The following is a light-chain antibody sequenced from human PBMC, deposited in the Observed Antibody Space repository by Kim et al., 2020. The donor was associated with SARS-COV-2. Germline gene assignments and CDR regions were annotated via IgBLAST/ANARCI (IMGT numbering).Light chain of an antibody. V-gene: IGLV3-19*01. Sequence: ALGQTVRITFQRDSLRSYSASWYQQKPGQAPVLVIYGKNNRPSGIPDRFSGSSSGNTASLTITGAQAEDEADYYCYSRTGSGNHWVFGGGTQLTVL. J-gene: IGLJ3*02. CDR1: SLRSYS. CDR2: GKN. CDR3: YSRTGSGNHWV.